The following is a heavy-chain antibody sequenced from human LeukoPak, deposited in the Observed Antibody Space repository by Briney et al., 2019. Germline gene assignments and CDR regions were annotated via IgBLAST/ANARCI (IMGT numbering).Heavy chain of an antibody. D-gene: IGHD3-10*01. J-gene: IGHJ5*02. V-gene: IGHV3-30*04. CDR2: ISYDGSNK. Sequence: GGSLRLSCAASGFTFSSYAMHWVRQAPGKGLEWVAVISYDGSNKYYADSVKGRFTISRDNSKNTLYLQMNSLRAEDTAAYYCARGTAVLLWFGAQSGLDPWGQGTLVTVSS. CDR3: ARGTAVLLWFGAQSGLDP. CDR1: GFTFSSYA.